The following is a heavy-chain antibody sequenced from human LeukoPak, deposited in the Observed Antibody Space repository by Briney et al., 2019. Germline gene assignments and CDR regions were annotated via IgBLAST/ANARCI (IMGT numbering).Heavy chain of an antibody. CDR2: IYYSGST. V-gene: IGHV4-39*01. Sequence: ETLSLTCTVSCGSISSSSYYWGWIRQPPGKGLEWIGSIYYSGSTYYNPSLKSRVTISVDTSKNQFSLKLSSVTAADTAVYYCARRGYCSGGSCYHYFDYWGQGTLVTVSS. D-gene: IGHD2-15*01. CDR1: CGSISSSSYY. J-gene: IGHJ4*02. CDR3: ARRGYCSGGSCYHYFDY.